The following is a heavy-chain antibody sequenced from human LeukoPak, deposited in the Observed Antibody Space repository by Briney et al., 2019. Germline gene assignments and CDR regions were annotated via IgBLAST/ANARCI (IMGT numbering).Heavy chain of an antibody. J-gene: IGHJ3*02. CDR2: IYDSGST. D-gene: IGHD6-13*01. Sequence: SETLTLTRTVSGDSISSYFWSWIRQPPGKGLEWIGYIYDSGSTRYNPSLKSRVTISVDTSKNQFSLKVTSVTAADTAVYYCARDLYGYSANWYKRENPFDIWGQGTMVTVSS. V-gene: IGHV4-59*01. CDR3: ARDLYGYSANWYKRENPFDI. CDR1: GDSISSYF.